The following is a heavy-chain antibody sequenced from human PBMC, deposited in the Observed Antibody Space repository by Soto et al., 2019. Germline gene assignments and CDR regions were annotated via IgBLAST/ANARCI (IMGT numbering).Heavy chain of an antibody. Sequence: EVQLLESGGGLVQPGGSLRLSCAASGFTFSSYAMSWVRQAPGKGLEWVSAISGSGGSTYYADSVKGRFTISRDNSKNTMYLQMNSLRAEDTAVYYCALNAYFDLLLTRSFFDYWGQGTLVTVSS. V-gene: IGHV3-23*01. CDR2: ISGSGGST. J-gene: IGHJ4*02. D-gene: IGHD3-9*01. CDR3: ALNAYFDLLLTRSFFDY. CDR1: GFTFSSYA.